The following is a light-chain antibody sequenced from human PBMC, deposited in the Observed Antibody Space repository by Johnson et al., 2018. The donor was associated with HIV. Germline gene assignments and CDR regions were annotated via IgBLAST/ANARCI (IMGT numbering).Light chain of an antibody. CDR1: SSNIGNND. V-gene: IGLV1-51*02. Sequence: QSVLTQPPSVSVAPGQKVTISCSGSSSNIGNNDVSWYQHLPGTAPKLLIYESNKRPSGIPDRFSGSESGTSATLGITGLQTGDEADYYCGTWDSSLSAHYVFGTGTKVTVL. CDR2: ESN. CDR3: GTWDSSLSAHYV. J-gene: IGLJ1*01.